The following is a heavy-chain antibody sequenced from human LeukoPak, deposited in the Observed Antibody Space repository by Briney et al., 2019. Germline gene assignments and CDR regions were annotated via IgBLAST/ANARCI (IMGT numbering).Heavy chain of an antibody. CDR3: ARGLAVVGNNWFDP. V-gene: IGHV1-2*02. D-gene: IGHD6-13*01. J-gene: IGHJ5*02. Sequence: ASVKVSCKASGYTFIGYYMHWVRQAPGQGLEWMGWINPNSGGTNYAQKFQGRVTMTRDTSISTAYMELSRLRSDDTAVYYCARGLAVVGNNWFDPWGQGILVTVSS. CDR2: INPNSGGT. CDR1: GYTFIGYY.